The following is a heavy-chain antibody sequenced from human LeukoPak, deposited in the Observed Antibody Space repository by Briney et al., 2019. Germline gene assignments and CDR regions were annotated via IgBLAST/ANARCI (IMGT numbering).Heavy chain of an antibody. J-gene: IGHJ4*02. CDR1: GFTFSNYG. CDR2: IRFDGSNN. CDR3: PIGSEWDLLGSCDY. V-gene: IGHV3-30*02. D-gene: IGHD1-26*01. Sequence: GGSLRLSCAASGFTFSNYGMHWVRQAPGVGLEWVAFIRFDGSNNYYADSVKGRFTISRDNSKNTLYLQMNSLRAEDTAVYYCPIGSEWDLLGSCDYWGQGTLVTVSS.